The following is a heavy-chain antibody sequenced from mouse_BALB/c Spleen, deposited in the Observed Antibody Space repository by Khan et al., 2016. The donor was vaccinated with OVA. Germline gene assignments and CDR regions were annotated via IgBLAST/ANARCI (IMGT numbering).Heavy chain of an antibody. Sequence: QVQLQQSGAELVKPGASVKLSCKTSGYTFTSYWIQWVKQRPGQGLGWIGEIFPGTGTTYYNENFKAKATLTIDTSSSTAYIQRSSLPSEDAAVYFGARAYFGNYDFAYWGQGTLVTVSA. CDR2: IFPGTGTT. CDR3: ARAYFGNYDFAY. J-gene: IGHJ3*01. D-gene: IGHD2-10*01. V-gene: IGHV1S132*01. CDR1: GYTFTSYW.